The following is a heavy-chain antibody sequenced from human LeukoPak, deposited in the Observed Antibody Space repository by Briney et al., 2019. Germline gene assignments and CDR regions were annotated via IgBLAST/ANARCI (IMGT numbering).Heavy chain of an antibody. Sequence: SVKVSCKASGGTFSSYAISWVRQAPGQGLEWMGGIIPIFGAANYAQKFQGRVTITTDESTSTAYMELSSLRSEDTAVYYCARAPPVDTAMARIYYFDYWGQGTLVTVSS. D-gene: IGHD5-18*01. CDR3: ARAPPVDTAMARIYYFDY. CDR2: IIPIFGAA. V-gene: IGHV1-69*05. J-gene: IGHJ4*02. CDR1: GGTFSSYA.